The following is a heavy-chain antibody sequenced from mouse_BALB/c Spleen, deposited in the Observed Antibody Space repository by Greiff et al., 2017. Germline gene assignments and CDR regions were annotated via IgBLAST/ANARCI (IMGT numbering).Heavy chain of an antibody. CDR1: GFTFSDYY. CDR3: ARGDGNYWYFDV. D-gene: IGHD2-1*01. J-gene: IGHJ1*01. Sequence: DVQLVESGGGLVKPGGSLKLSCAASGFTFSDYYMYWVRQTPEKRLEWVATISDGGSYTYYPDSVKGRFTISRDNAKNNLYLQMSSLKSEDTTMYYCARGDGNYWYFDVWGAGTTVTVSS. CDR2: ISDGGSYT. V-gene: IGHV5-4*02.